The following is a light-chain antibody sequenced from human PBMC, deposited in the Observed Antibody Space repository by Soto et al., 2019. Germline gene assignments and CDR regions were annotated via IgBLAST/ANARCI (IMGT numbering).Light chain of an antibody. CDR1: SSDVGGYNY. CDR3: CSYAGSYTYV. Sequence: QSALTQPRSVSGSTGQSVTISCTGTSSDVGGYNYVSWYQQHPGKAPKLMIYDVIKRPSGVPDRFSGSKSGNSASLTISGLQAEDEADYFCCSYAGSYTYVFGTGTKVTVL. J-gene: IGLJ1*01. CDR2: DVI. V-gene: IGLV2-11*01.